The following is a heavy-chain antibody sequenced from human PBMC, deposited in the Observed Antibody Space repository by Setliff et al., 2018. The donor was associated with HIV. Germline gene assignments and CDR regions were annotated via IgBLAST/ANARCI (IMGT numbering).Heavy chain of an antibody. CDR2: IYHSGST. V-gene: IGHV4-4*02. CDR3: ARGGENMKNYYYYHMDV. Sequence: SETLSLTCAVSGGSISSSNWWSWVRQPPGKGLEWIGEIYHSGSTNYNPSLKSRVTITVDESKNQFSLKLSSVTAADTAVYYCARGGENMKNYYYYHMDVWGKGTTVTVSS. CDR1: GGSISSSNW. D-gene: IGHD3-16*01. J-gene: IGHJ6*03.